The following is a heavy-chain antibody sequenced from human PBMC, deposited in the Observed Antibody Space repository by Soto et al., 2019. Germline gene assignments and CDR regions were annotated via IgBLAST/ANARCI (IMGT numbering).Heavy chain of an antibody. D-gene: IGHD1-7*01. Sequence: ASVKVSCKASGYTFTSYAMHWVRQAPGQRLEWMGWINAGNGNTKYSQKFQGRVTITRDTSASTAYMELSSLRSEDTAVYYCARGIGPGTTGYYYYYMDFWGKGTTVTVSS. V-gene: IGHV1-3*01. J-gene: IGHJ6*03. CDR3: ARGIGPGTTGYYYYYMDF. CDR2: INAGNGNT. CDR1: GYTFTSYA.